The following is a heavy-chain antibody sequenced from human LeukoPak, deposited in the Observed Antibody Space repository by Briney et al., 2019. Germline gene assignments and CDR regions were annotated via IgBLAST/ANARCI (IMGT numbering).Heavy chain of an antibody. CDR1: GGSISSYY. Sequence: PSETLSLTCTVSGGSISSYYWSWIRQPPGKGLEWIGYIYYSGSTNYSPSLKSRVTIAVDTSKNQFSLKLSSVTAADTAVYYCAVGDYYGSGRGDYWGQGTLVTVSS. D-gene: IGHD3-10*01. CDR3: AVGDYYGSGRGDY. CDR2: IYYSGST. J-gene: IGHJ4*02. V-gene: IGHV4-59*12.